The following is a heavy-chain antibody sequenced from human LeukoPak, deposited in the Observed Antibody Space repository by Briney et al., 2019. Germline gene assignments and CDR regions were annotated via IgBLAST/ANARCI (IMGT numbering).Heavy chain of an antibody. CDR2: ISYDGSTK. Sequence: GGSLRLTCAASGLTFSSYAMHWVRQAPGKGLEWVAVISYDGSTKYYADSVKGRFTISRDNSKNTLYLQMNSLRAEDTAVYYCAKDPSIAAAGFWGPGTLVTVSS. J-gene: IGHJ4*02. CDR3: AKDPSIAAAGF. CDR1: GLTFSSYA. D-gene: IGHD6-13*01. V-gene: IGHV3-30-3*01.